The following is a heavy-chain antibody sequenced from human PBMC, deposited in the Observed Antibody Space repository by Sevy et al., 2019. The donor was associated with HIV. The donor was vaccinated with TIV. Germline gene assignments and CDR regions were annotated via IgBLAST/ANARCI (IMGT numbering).Heavy chain of an antibody. V-gene: IGHV3-30*04. CDR1: GFTFNTHA. Sequence: GGSLRLSCAASGFTFNTHAMHWVRQAPGKGLEWVALISYDGIIKYYANSVKGRLTISRDNSKNRLSLQMNSLRVEDTAVYYCAREGGYTSAWSPGNHWGQGTLVTVSS. CDR2: ISYDGIIK. D-gene: IGHD6-19*01. J-gene: IGHJ4*02. CDR3: AREGGYTSAWSPGNH.